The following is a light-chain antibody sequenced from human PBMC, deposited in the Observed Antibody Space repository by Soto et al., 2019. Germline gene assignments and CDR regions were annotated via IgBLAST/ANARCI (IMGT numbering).Light chain of an antibody. CDR1: QSISSW. CDR2: DAS. V-gene: IGKV1-5*01. J-gene: IGKJ1*01. CDR3: QQYNSYSWWT. Sequence: DIQMTQSPSTLSASVGDRVTITCRASQSISSWLAWYQQKPGKAPKLLIYDASSLESGGPSRFSGSGSGTEFTLTISSLQPDDFATYYCQQYNSYSWWTFGQGTKVEIK.